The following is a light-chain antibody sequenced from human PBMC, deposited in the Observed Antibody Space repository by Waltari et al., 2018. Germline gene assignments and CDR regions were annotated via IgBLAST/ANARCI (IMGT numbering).Light chain of an antibody. J-gene: IGLJ3*02. CDR3: SSFAGRNTWV. CDR1: SSDVGAYNY. V-gene: IGLV2-8*01. Sequence: QSALTQPPSASGSPGQSVTISCTGTSSDVGAYNYVSWYQQYPGKAPKLRIYGVSKRPSGVPDRFSGSKSGNTASLTVSGLQAEDEADYYCSSFAGRNTWVFGGGTKLTVL. CDR2: GVS.